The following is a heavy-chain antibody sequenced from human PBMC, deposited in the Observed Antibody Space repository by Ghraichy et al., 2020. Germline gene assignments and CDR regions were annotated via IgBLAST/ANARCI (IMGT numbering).Heavy chain of an antibody. D-gene: IGHD3-10*01. J-gene: IGHJ4*02. CDR2: ITGSGAYI. Sequence: GGSLRLSCAASGFTFSSYTMSWVRQAPGKGLEWVSTITGSGAYIYYADSVKGRFTISRDNSKNTLSLQMNSLRAEDTAMYFCAKLLGNNMIRALDYWGQGTLVTVSS. CDR3: AKLLGNNMIRALDY. CDR1: GFTFSSYT. V-gene: IGHV3-23*01.